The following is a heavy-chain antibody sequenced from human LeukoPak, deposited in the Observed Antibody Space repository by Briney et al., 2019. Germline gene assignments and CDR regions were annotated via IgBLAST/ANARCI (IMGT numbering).Heavy chain of an antibody. V-gene: IGHV1-18*01. CDR1: GYTFTSYG. CDR2: ISAYNGNK. CDR3: ARDLGIAVAGTSGY. D-gene: IGHD6-19*01. J-gene: IGHJ4*02. Sequence: ASVKVSCKASGYTFTSYGISWVRQAPGQGLEWMGWISAYNGNKNYAQKLQGRVTMTTNTSTSTAYMELRSLRSDDPAVYYCARDLGIAVAGTSGYWGQGTLVTVSS.